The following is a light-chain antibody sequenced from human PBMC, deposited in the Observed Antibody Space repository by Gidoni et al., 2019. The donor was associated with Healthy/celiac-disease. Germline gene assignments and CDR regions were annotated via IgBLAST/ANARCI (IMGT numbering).Light chain of an antibody. J-gene: IGKJ2*01. CDR3: QQYFSHPLYT. CDR1: RTLLRTTGNNNC. CDR2: EAP. V-gene: IGKV4-1*01. Sequence: DIVMTQSPDSLAVSLGERATITCKSSRTLLRTTGNNNCLAWYQLKPGQPPKLLIYEAPTRHSGVPDRFSGGGSGTDFTLTISSLEAEDVAVYYCQQYFSHPLYTFGQGTKLEI.